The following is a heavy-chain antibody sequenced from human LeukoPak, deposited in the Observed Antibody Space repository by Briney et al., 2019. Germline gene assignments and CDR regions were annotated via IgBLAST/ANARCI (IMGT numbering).Heavy chain of an antibody. D-gene: IGHD2-2*02. CDR2: IKDDGSQK. V-gene: IGHV3-7*01. CDR3: ATDEGYCSSTSCYTSAFDI. Sequence: SGGSLRLSCAASGFTFSGYWMTWVRQAPGKGLEWVANIKDDGSQKYYVDSVKGRFTISRDNAKNSLYLQMNSLRAEDTAVYYCATDEGYCSSTSCYTSAFDIWGQGTMVTVSS. J-gene: IGHJ3*02. CDR1: GFTFSGYW.